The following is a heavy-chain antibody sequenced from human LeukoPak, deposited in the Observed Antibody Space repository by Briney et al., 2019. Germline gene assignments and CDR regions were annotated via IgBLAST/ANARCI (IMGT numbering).Heavy chain of an antibody. CDR3: TTGGSYDY. CDR1: GFTFSNGW. D-gene: IGHD3-10*01. Sequence: SGGSLRPSCAASGFTFSNGWMTWVRQAPGKGLEWDGRIKSQTDGGTTDYAAPVKGRFTVSRDDSKNTLYLQMDSLKTEDTAVYYCTTGGSYDYWGQGTLVTVSS. V-gene: IGHV3-15*01. CDR2: IKSQTDGGTT. J-gene: IGHJ4*02.